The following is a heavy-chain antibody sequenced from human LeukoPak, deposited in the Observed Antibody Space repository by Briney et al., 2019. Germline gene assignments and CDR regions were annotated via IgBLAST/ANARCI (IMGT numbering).Heavy chain of an antibody. CDR3: ASSSPPRRYYYYMDV. Sequence: PSETLPLTCTVSGGSISSYYWSWIRQPPGKGLEWIGYIYYSGSTNYNPSLKSRVTISVDTSKNQFSLKLSSVTAADTAVYYCASSSPPRRYYYYMDVWGKGTTVTVSS. CDR2: IYYSGST. J-gene: IGHJ6*03. D-gene: IGHD6-6*01. CDR1: GGSISSYY. V-gene: IGHV4-59*01.